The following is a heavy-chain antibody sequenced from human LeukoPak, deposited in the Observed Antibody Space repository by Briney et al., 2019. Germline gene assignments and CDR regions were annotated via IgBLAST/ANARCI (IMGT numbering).Heavy chain of an antibody. CDR3: ARLGGRELRNWFDP. D-gene: IGHD1-26*01. CDR2: IYYSGST. J-gene: IGHJ5*02. Sequence: SETLFLTCTVSGGSISSSSYYWGWIRQPPGKGLEWIGSIYYSGSTYYNPSLKSRVTISVDTSKNQFSLKLSSVTAADTAVYYCARLGGRELRNWFDPWGQGTLVTVSS. V-gene: IGHV4-39*01. CDR1: GGSISSSSYY.